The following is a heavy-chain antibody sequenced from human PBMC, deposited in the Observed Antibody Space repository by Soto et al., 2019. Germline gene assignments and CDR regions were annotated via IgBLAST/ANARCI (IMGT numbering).Heavy chain of an antibody. D-gene: IGHD3-22*01. Sequence: ASVKVSCKASGYSFTGYYIQWVRQAPGQGLEWMGWINPDNGATKSAQKFQGRVTMTRDTSISTAHMDLSSLRSDDTAVYYCVRGLNYYDSSGNSWGQGTLFTVSS. CDR1: GYSFTGYY. V-gene: IGHV1-2*02. J-gene: IGHJ4*02. CDR3: VRGLNYYDSSGNS. CDR2: INPDNGAT.